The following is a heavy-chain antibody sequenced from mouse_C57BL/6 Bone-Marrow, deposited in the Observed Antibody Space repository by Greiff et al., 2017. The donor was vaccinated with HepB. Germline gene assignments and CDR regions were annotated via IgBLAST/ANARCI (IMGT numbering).Heavy chain of an antibody. V-gene: IGHV5-4*01. CDR3: ARARLWAMDY. CDR1: GFTFSSYA. Sequence: EVQLVESGGGLVKPGGSLKLSCAASGFTFSSYAMSWVRQTPEKRLEWVATISDGGSYTYYPDNVKGRFTISRDNAKNNLYLQMSHLKSEDTAMYYCARARLWAMDYWGQGTSVTVSS. CDR2: ISDGGSYT. D-gene: IGHD1-1*02. J-gene: IGHJ4*01.